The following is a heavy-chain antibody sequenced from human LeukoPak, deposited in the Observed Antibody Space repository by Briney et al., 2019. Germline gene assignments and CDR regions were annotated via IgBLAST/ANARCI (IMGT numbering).Heavy chain of an antibody. Sequence: ASVKVSCKGSGYTFSSYGISWVRQAPGQGLEWMGWISAYNGNTNYAQKLQGRVTMTTDTSTSTAYMELRSLRSDDTAVYYCARRSSSGYLDYYYGMDVWGQGTTVTVSS. CDR3: ARRSSSGYLDYYYGMDV. V-gene: IGHV1-18*01. J-gene: IGHJ6*02. CDR2: ISAYNGNT. CDR1: GYTFSSYG. D-gene: IGHD3-22*01.